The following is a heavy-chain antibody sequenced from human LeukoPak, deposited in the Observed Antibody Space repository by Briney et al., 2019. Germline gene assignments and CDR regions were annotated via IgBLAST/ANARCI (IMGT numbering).Heavy chain of an antibody. CDR3: ARVKRMVRGPPWYYFDY. J-gene: IGHJ4*02. CDR1: GGTFSSYV. Sequence: GASVKVSCKASGGTFSSYVISWVRQAPGQGLEWMGGIIPIFGTANYAQKFQGRVTITADESTSTAYMELSSLRSEDTAVYYCARVKRMVRGPPWYYFDYWGQGTLVTVS. D-gene: IGHD3-10*01. V-gene: IGHV1-69*13. CDR2: IIPIFGTA.